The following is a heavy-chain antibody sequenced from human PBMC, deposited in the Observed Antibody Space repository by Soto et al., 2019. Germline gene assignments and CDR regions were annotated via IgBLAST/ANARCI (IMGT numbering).Heavy chain of an antibody. CDR2: ISSSGSTI. CDR1: GFTFSDYY. D-gene: IGHD4-4*01. V-gene: IGHV3-11*01. J-gene: IGHJ6*03. CDR3: ARVEDDYSNYYGIYYYYYYMDV. Sequence: GESLKISCAASGFTFSDYYMSWIRQAPGKGLEWVSYISSSGSTIYYADSVKGRFTISRDNAKNSLYLQMNSLRAEDTAVYYCARVEDDYSNYYGIYYYYYYMDVWGKGTTVTVSS.